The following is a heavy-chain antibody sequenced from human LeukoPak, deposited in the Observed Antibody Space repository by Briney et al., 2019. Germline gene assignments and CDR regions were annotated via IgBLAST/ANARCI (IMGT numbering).Heavy chain of an antibody. D-gene: IGHD2-8*02. J-gene: IGHJ3*02. Sequence: SETLSLTCTVSGGSISSCYWSWIRQPPGKGLEWIEYIYYSGSTNYNPSLKSRVTISVDTSKNQFSLKLSSVTAADTAVYYCARFKAGYWSSADAFDIWGQGTMVTVSS. V-gene: IGHV4-59*08. CDR1: GGSISSCY. CDR3: ARFKAGYWSSADAFDI. CDR2: IYYSGST.